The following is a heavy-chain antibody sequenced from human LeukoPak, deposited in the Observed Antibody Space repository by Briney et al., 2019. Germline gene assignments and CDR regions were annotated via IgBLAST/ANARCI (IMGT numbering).Heavy chain of an antibody. D-gene: IGHD5-24*01. V-gene: IGHV4-34*01. Sequence: KPSETLSLTCAVYGGSFSGYYWTWIRQPPGKGLKWIGEINDSGSINYNPTLKSRVTISVDTSKNQFSLKLTSVTAADTAVYYCARGRRWWGQGTLVTVSS. CDR2: INDSGSI. CDR3: ARGRRW. J-gene: IGHJ4*02. CDR1: GGSFSGYY.